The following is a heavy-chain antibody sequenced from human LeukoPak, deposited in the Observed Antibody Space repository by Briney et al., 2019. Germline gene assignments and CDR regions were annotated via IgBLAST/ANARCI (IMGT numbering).Heavy chain of an antibody. V-gene: IGHV1-8*01. CDR2: MNPNSGNR. D-gene: IGHD6-19*01. CDR1: GYAFTSYD. CDR3: AVDFSSGWPGTHHDAYDI. Sequence: ASVKVSCKASGYAFTSYDINWVRQATGQGLEWMGYMNPNSGNRGSAQKFQGRLTMTSNTSISTAYMELSSLMSEDAAVYYCAVDFSSGWPGTHHDAYDIWGQGTMVTVSS. J-gene: IGHJ3*02.